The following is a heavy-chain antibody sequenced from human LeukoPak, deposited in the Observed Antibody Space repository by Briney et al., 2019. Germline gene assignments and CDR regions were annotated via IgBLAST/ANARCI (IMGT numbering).Heavy chain of an antibody. J-gene: IGHJ3*02. CDR3: ARVTMVRGDNAFDI. CDR2: IYYSGST. CDR1: GGSISSGGYY. Sequence: SQTLSLTCTVSGGSISSGGYYWSWIRQHPGQGLEWIGYIYYSGSTYYNPSLKSRVTISVDTSKNQFSLKLSSVTAADTAVYYCARVTMVRGDNAFDIWGQGTMVTVSS. V-gene: IGHV4-31*03. D-gene: IGHD3-10*01.